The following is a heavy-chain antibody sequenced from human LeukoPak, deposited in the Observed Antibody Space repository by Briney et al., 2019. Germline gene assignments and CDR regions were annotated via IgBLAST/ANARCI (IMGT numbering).Heavy chain of an antibody. CDR3: ARESLRNSGRDFDY. CDR2: ISYDGSNK. D-gene: IGHD3-10*01. V-gene: IGHV3-30*03. CDR1: GFSFSSYG. J-gene: IGHJ4*02. Sequence: PGGSLRLSCAASGFSFSSYGMHWVRQAPGKGLEWVAVISYDGSNKYHADSVKGRFTISRDNSKNTLYLQMNSLRSEDTAVYYCARESLRNSGRDFDYWGQGTLVTVSS.